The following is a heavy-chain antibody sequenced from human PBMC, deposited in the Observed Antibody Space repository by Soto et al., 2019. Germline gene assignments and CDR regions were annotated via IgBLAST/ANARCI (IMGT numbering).Heavy chain of an antibody. CDR2: INHSGST. V-gene: IGHV4-34*01. CDR3: ARKRSGSGSYYIERLNWFDP. Sequence: SETLSLTCAVYGGSFSGYYWSWIRQPPGKGLEWIGEINHSGSTNYNPSLKSRVTISVDTSKNQFSLKLSSVTAADTAVYYCARKRSGSGSYYIERLNWFDPWGQGALVTVSS. CDR1: GGSFSGYY. J-gene: IGHJ5*02. D-gene: IGHD3-10*01.